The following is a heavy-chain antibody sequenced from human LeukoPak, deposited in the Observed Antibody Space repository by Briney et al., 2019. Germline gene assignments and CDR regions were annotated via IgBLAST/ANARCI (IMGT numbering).Heavy chain of an antibody. V-gene: IGHV3-21*01. D-gene: IGHD2-15*01. J-gene: IGHJ6*01. CDR2: ISGSSSYI. Sequence: KPGGSLRLSCAASGFTFSSYTMNWVRQAPGKGLEWVSYISGSSSYIYYADSVKGRFTISRDNAENSLYLQMNSLRAEDTAVYYCARGSEGYCSGGGCYYGMDVWGQGTTVTVSS. CDR1: GFTFSSYT. CDR3: ARGSEGYCSGGGCYYGMDV.